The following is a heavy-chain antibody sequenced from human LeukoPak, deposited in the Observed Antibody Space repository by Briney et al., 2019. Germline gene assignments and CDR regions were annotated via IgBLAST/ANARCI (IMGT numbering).Heavy chain of an antibody. CDR1: NGSFTEYF. V-gene: IGHV4-34*01. CDR3: TREKFLGRLTRVLDT. CDR2: VYHSGST. J-gene: IGHJ5*02. D-gene: IGHD3-3*01. Sequence: PSETLSLTCVVNNGSFTEYFWSWIRQPPGKGLEWIGEVYHSGSTNYNPSLKSRLSISADMSKKQFSLKLNSVTAADTAVYYCTREKFLGRLTRVLDTWGQGTLVTVSS.